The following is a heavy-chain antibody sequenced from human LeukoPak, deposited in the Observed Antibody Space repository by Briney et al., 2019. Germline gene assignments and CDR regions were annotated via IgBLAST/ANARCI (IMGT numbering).Heavy chain of an antibody. CDR3: ARLPADDSVFDH. CDR1: GFMFSNYW. V-gene: IGHV3-7*01. D-gene: IGHD2-15*01. CDR2: IKREGSEK. J-gene: IGHJ4*02. Sequence: GGSLRLSCAASGFMFSNYWMTWVREAPGKGLDWVANIKREGSEKHYVESVKGRLTISRDNAKNLLYLQMNSLRAEDTAVYYCARLPADDSVFDHWGQGTLVTVSS.